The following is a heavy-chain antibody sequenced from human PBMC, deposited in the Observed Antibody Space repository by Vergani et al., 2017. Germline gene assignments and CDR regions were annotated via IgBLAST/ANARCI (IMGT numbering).Heavy chain of an antibody. Sequence: QVQLVQSGAEVKKPGASVKVSCKVSGYTLTELSMHWVRQAPGQGLEWMGGIIPIFGTANYAQKFQGRVTITADKSTSTAYMELSSLRSEDTAVYYCARAHPEGVYSYGYGPFDYWGQGTLVTVSS. J-gene: IGHJ4*02. CDR1: GYTLTELS. D-gene: IGHD5-18*01. CDR3: ARAHPEGVYSYGYGPFDY. CDR2: IIPIFGTA. V-gene: IGHV1-69*13.